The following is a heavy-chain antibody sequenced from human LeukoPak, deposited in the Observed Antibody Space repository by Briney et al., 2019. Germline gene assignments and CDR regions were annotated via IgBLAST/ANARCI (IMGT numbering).Heavy chain of an antibody. D-gene: IGHD1-26*01. J-gene: IGHJ4*02. V-gene: IGHV3-30*04. Sequence: PGGSLRLSCAASGFTFSSYAMHWVRQAPGKGLEWVAVTSPDEGLKFYGDSVKGRFTISRDNSKNTMYLQMNNLREEDTAAYYCTRDPILGAPDYFDYWGQGTLVTVSS. CDR3: TRDPILGAPDYFDY. CDR2: TSPDEGLK. CDR1: GFTFSSYA.